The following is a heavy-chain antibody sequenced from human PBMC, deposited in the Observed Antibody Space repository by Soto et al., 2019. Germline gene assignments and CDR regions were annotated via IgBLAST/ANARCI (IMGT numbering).Heavy chain of an antibody. CDR3: ARHRTGEAGTTDYYYYYGMDV. CDR2: IDPSDSYT. J-gene: IGHJ6*02. D-gene: IGHD1-7*01. V-gene: IGHV5-10-1*01. Sequence: GESLKISCEGSGYSFTSYWISWVRQMPGKGLEWMGRIDPSDSYTNYSPSFQGHVTISADKSISTAYLQWSSLKASDTAMYYCARHRTGEAGTTDYYYYYGMDVWGQGTTVTV. CDR1: GYSFTSYW.